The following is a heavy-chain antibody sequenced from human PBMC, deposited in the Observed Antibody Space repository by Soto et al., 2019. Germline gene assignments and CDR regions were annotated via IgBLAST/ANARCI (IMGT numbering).Heavy chain of an antibody. Sequence: GGSMRLSCTASGFTCGDYAMSWVRQAQRKGLEWVGITRTKAYGGTTEFAASVKGRFSISRYDSKSIAYLQMNSLNTEDTAVYHCTSLDFWRGSYYDYYYGMDFWGQGTTVTVSS. V-gene: IGHV3-49*04. CDR2: TRTKAYGGTT. CDR3: TSLDFWRGSYYDYYYGMDF. J-gene: IGHJ6*02. D-gene: IGHD3-3*01. CDR1: GFTCGDYA.